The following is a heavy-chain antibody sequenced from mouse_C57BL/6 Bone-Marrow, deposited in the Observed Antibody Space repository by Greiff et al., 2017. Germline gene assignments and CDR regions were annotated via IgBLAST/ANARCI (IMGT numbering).Heavy chain of an antibody. J-gene: IGHJ1*03. Sequence: QVQLQQSGPELVKPGASVKLSCKASGYTFTSYDINWVKQRPGQGLEWIGWIYPRDGSTKYNEKFKGKATLTVDTSSSTAYTELHSLTSEDAAVYSWARSRITTVVAHWYVDGWGTGTTVTVSS. CDR2: IYPRDGST. CDR3: ARSRITTVVAHWYVDG. CDR1: GYTFTSYD. V-gene: IGHV1-85*01. D-gene: IGHD1-1*01.